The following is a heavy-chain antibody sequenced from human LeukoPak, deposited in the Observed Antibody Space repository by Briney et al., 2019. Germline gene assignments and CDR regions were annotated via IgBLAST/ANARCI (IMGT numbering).Heavy chain of an antibody. V-gene: IGHV3-30*04. CDR1: GFTFSHYA. Sequence: GGSLRLSCAASGFTFSHYAMHWVRRAPGKGLEWITFVSAEGDRRYYADSVKGRFTISRDNSKNTLYLQMDSLRVEDTAVYYCANPEWLLPSYYYYGLDVWGQGTTVTVSS. D-gene: IGHD3-3*01. J-gene: IGHJ6*02. CDR3: ANPEWLLPSYYYYGLDV. CDR2: VSAEGDRR.